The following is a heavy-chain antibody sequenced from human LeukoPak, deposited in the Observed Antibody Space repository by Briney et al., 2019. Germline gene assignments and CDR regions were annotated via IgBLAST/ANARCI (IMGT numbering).Heavy chain of an antibody. J-gene: IGHJ5*02. Sequence: GGSLRLSCAASGFTFSSYWMHWVRQAPGKGLLWVSRINSDGSSTSYADSVKGRFTISRDNAKNTLYLQMNSLRAEDTAVYYCARALTLRGWFDPWGQGTLVTVSS. CDR3: ARALTLRGWFDP. CDR1: GFTFSSYW. V-gene: IGHV3-74*01. D-gene: IGHD2/OR15-2a*01. CDR2: INSDGSST.